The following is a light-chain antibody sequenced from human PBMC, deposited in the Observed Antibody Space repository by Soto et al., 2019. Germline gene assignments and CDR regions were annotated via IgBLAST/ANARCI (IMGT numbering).Light chain of an antibody. V-gene: IGKV3-15*01. CDR1: QSVSSN. J-gene: IGKJ1*01. CDR2: GAS. Sequence: EIVMTQSPATLSVSPGERATLSCRASQSVSSNLACYQQKPGQAPRLLIYGASTRATGIPARFSGSGSGTEFTLTISSLQSEDVAVYYCQQYNNWPRAFGQGTKVEI. CDR3: QQYNNWPRA.